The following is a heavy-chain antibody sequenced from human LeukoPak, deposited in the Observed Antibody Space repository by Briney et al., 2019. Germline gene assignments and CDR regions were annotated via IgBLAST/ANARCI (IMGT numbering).Heavy chain of an antibody. Sequence: SETLSLTCTVPGGSISSFYWSWIRQPPGKGLEWIGYIYYSGSTNYNPSLKSRVTIPVDTSKNQFSLKLSSVTAADTAVYYCAGHIAARTPFDYWGQGTLVTVSS. CDR1: GGSISSFY. CDR2: IYYSGST. D-gene: IGHD6-6*01. CDR3: AGHIAARTPFDY. J-gene: IGHJ4*02. V-gene: IGHV4-59*08.